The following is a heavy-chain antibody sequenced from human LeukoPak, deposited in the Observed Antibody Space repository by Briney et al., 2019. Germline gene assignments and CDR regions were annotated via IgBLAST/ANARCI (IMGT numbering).Heavy chain of an antibody. CDR1: GFTFSVYG. CDR2: ISYDGSNK. CDR3: AKPCFGGSCYYFDY. D-gene: IGHD2-15*01. Sequence: GGSLRLSCAASGFTFSVYGMHWVRQAPGKGLEWVAVISYDGSNKYYADSVKGRFTISRDNSKNTLYLQMNSLRAEDTAVYYCAKPCFGGSCYYFDYWGQGTLVTVSS. V-gene: IGHV3-30*18. J-gene: IGHJ4*02.